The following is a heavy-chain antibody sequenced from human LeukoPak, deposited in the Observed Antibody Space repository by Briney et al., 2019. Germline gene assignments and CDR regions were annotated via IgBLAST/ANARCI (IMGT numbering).Heavy chain of an antibody. CDR1: GFTVSSNY. J-gene: IGHJ3*02. D-gene: IGHD3-22*01. CDR2: IYSGGST. V-gene: IGHV3-53*01. Sequence: GGSLRLSCAASGFTVSSNYMSRVRQAPGKGLEWVSVIYSGGSTYYADSVKGRFTISRDNSKNTLYLQMNSLRAEDTAVYYCAKDPRLYYYDEAFDIWGQGTMVTVSS. CDR3: AKDPRLYYYDEAFDI.